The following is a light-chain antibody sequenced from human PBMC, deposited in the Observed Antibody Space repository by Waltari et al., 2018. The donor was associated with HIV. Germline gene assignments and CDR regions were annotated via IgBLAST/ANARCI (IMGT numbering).Light chain of an antibody. CDR3: HQYGGSPLT. CDR1: QSVSSNY. V-gene: IGKV3-20*01. Sequence: EIVLTQSPGTLSLSPGERATLPCRASQSVSSNYFAWYQQRPGQAPRLLIYGASFSATGIPDRFSGSGCGTDFTLTITRLEPEDFAVYYCHQYGGSPLTFGGGTKVEIK. J-gene: IGKJ4*01. CDR2: GAS.